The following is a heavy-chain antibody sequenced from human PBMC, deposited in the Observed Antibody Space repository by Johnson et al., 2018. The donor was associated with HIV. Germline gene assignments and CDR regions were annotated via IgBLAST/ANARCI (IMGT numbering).Heavy chain of an antibody. V-gene: IGHV3-48*04. D-gene: IGHD3-16*01. CDR1: GFSFSAYG. J-gene: IGHJ3*02. CDR2: LSSSGSTI. Sequence: VQLVESGGGAVQPGGSLRLSCAASGFSFSAYGMHWVRQAPGKGLEWVSYLSSSGSTIYYADSVKGLFTISRDNAKNSLYLQMNSLRAEDTAVYYCAKDFVAFWGRHADAFDIWGQGTMVTVSS. CDR3: AKDFVAFWGRHADAFDI.